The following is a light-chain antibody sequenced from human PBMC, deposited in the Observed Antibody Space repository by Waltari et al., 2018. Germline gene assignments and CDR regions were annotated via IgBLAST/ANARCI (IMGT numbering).Light chain of an antibody. CDR3: QQYDNWPPMYT. CDR1: QSVSSN. Sequence: EIVMTQSPATLSVSPGERATLSCRASQSVSSNLAWYQQKPGQAPRLLIYAASARATGIPARFSGSGSGTEFTLTISSLQSEDFAVYYRQQYDNWPPMYTFGQGTKLEIK. CDR2: AAS. V-gene: IGKV3-15*01. J-gene: IGKJ2*01.